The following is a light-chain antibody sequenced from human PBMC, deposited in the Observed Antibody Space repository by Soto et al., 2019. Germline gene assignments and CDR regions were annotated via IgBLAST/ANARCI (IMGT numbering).Light chain of an antibody. CDR3: QQLNSYPIT. CDR2: DAS. V-gene: IGKV1-33*01. CDR1: QDISNY. Sequence: DVQMTLSASALSASVGDRVTITCQASQDISNYLNWYQQKPGKAPKLLIYDASNLETGVPSRFSGSGSGTDFTLTISSLQPEDFAPYYCQQLNSYPITSAQRTRPEIK. J-gene: IGKJ5*01.